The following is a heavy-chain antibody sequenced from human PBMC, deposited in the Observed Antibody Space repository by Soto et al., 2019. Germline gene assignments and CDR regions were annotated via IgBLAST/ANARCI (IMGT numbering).Heavy chain of an antibody. CDR2: IKQDGSEK. Sequence: GGSLRLSCAASGFTFSSYSMNWVRQAPGKGLEWVANIKQDGSEKYYVDSIKGRFTISRDNAKNSLYLQMNSLRVEDTAVYYCAGDYSMVTGIYSGQGALVTFFS. CDR3: AGDYSMVTGIY. V-gene: IGHV3-7*01. J-gene: IGHJ4*02. CDR1: GFTFSSYS. D-gene: IGHD2-21*01.